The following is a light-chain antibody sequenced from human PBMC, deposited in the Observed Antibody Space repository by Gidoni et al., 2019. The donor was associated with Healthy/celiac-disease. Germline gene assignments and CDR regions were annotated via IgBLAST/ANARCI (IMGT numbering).Light chain of an antibody. J-gene: IGKJ1*01. CDR1: QSSSSY. Sequence: DIQMTQSPSSLSASVGDRVTITCRASQSSSSYLNWFQQKPGKDTKLLIYAASSLQSGVPSRFSGSGSGKDFTLTISSLQPEDFATYYCQQSYSTWTFGQGTKVEIK. CDR3: QQSYSTWT. CDR2: AAS. V-gene: IGKV1-39*01.